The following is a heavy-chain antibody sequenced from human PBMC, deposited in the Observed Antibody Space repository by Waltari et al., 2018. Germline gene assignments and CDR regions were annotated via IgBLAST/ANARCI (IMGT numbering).Heavy chain of an antibody. J-gene: IGHJ5*02. D-gene: IGHD5-12*01. V-gene: IGHV4-38-2*01. CDR1: GYSISSGYY. CDR3: AARSSDIVALAP. Sequence: QVQLQESGPGLVKPSETLSLTCAVSGYSISSGYYWGWIRQPPGKGLEWIGSIYHSGSTYYNPSLKSRVTISVDTSKNQFSLKLSSVTAADTAVYYCAARSSDIVALAPWGQGTLVTVSS. CDR2: IYHSGST.